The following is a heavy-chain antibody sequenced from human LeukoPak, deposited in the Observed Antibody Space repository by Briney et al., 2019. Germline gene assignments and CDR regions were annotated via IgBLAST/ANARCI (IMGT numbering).Heavy chain of an antibody. V-gene: IGHV4-61*02. J-gene: IGHJ6*03. D-gene: IGHD4-11*01. CDR3: ARDPDYSTDYYYYMDV. CDR2: IYTSGST. CDR1: GGSISSGSYC. Sequence: PSEALSLTCTVSGGSISSGSYCWSWIRQPAGKGLEWIGRIYTSGSTNYNPSLKSRVTISVDTSKNQFSLKLSSVTAADTAVYYCARDPDYSTDYYYYMDVWGKGTTVTVSS.